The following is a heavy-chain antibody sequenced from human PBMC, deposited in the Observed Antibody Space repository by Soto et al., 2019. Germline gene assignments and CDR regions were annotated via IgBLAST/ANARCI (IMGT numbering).Heavy chain of an antibody. V-gene: IGHV3-30*09. D-gene: IGHD1-26*01. Sequence: PGWSLRLSCLASGFIFRSYAMHWVRHAPGKGLEWVAVITYDGANGYYADSVRGRFAISRDNSKSTLFLQMNSLRPEDTAVYYCQRASSGSYPNFDYWGQGTLVTVSS. J-gene: IGHJ4*02. CDR2: ITYDGANG. CDR1: GFIFRSYA. CDR3: QRASSGSYPNFDY.